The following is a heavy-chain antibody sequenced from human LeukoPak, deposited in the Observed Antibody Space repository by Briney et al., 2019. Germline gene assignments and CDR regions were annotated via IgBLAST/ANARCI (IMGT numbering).Heavy chain of an antibody. D-gene: IGHD7-27*01. CDR3: AKRGNWGFFDY. CDR2: RKHDGSEK. Sequence: RWVRQHRGEGLEWVANRKHDGSEKYYVAAVKGRFTISRDNAKNSLYLQMNSLRVEDTAVYYWAKRGNWGFFDYWGQGTLVTVSS. V-gene: IGHV3-7*01. J-gene: IGHJ4*02.